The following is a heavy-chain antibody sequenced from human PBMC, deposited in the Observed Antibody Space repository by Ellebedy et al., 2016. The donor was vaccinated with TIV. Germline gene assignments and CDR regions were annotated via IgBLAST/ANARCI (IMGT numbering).Heavy chain of an antibody. CDR3: ARDTAAAGRQYYYGMDV. Sequence: SETLSLTCTVSGGSISGYYWSWIRQPAGKGLEWIGLIYTSGSTNYNPSLKSRVTISVDTSKNQFSLKLSSVTAADTAVYYCARDTAAAGRQYYYGMDVWGQGTMVTVSS. CDR2: IYTSGST. D-gene: IGHD6-13*01. J-gene: IGHJ6*02. CDR1: GGSISGYY. V-gene: IGHV4-4*07.